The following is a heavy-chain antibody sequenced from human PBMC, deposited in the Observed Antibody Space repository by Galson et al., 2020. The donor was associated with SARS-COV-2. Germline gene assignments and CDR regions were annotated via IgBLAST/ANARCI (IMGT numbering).Heavy chain of an antibody. Sequence: ASVKVSCKVSGYTLTELSMHWVRQAPGKGLEWMGGFDPEDGETIYAQKFQGRVTMTEDTSTDTAYMELSSLRSDDTAVYYCATTSALMVDNWFDPWGQGTLVTVCS. CDR3: ATTSALMVDNWFDP. CDR2: FDPEDGET. J-gene: IGHJ5*02. CDR1: GYTLTELS. V-gene: IGHV1-24*01. D-gene: IGHD2-8*01.